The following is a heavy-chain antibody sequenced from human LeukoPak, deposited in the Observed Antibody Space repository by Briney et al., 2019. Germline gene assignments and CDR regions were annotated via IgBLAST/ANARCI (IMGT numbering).Heavy chain of an antibody. D-gene: IGHD5-18*01. V-gene: IGHV3-53*01. CDR3: IYGYTLDF. CDR1: GFTVRSNY. CDR2: IYSGGST. Sequence: GGSLRLSCAASGFTVRSNYMNWVRQAPGKGLEWVSVIYSGGSTNYADSVKGRFTISRDNSKNTLYLQMNSLRAEDTAVYYCIYGYTLDFWGQGTLVIVSS. J-gene: IGHJ4*02.